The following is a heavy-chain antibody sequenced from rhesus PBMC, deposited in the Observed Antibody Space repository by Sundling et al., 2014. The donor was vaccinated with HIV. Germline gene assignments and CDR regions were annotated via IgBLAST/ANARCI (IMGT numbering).Heavy chain of an antibody. V-gene: IGHV3S42*01. CDR1: GFTFSPYG. D-gene: IGHD6-31*01. Sequence: EVQLVETGGGLVQPGGSLKLSCAASGFTFSPYGMSWVRQVPGKGLDWVSTINAGGGSRYYADAVKGRFTISRDNSENTLSLQMNSLRPEDTAVYYCAKGSAVVDYWGQGVLVTVSS. J-gene: IGHJ4*01. CDR2: INAGGGSR. CDR3: AKGSAVVDY.